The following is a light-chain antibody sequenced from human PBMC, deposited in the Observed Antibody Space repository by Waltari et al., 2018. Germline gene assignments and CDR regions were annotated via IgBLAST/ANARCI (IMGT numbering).Light chain of an antibody. J-gene: IGLJ2*01. CDR3: GAWDNTLSAVI. V-gene: IGLV1-51*01. CDR1: RSNIGNAY. Sequence: QSVLTQPPSVSAAPGQKVTISCSGSRSNIGNAYVSWYQQVPGTAPKLLIFATDQRPSGIGDRFSGSKSGTSATLGITGLQSGDEADYYCGAWDNTLSAVIFGGGTKLTVL. CDR2: ATD.